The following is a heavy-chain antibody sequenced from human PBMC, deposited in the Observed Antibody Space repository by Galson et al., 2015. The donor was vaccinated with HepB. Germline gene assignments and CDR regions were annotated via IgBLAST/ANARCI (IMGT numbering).Heavy chain of an antibody. Sequence: SLRLSCAASGFTFNNYALHWVRQAPGKGLEWLSYISASTIYTNYADSVKGRFTVSRDNAKNSLNLQMNSLRAEDTAVYYCARVADADYGDHTHFDSWGQGTLVAVSS. V-gene: IGHV3-11*06. J-gene: IGHJ4*02. CDR2: ISASTIYT. CDR1: GFTFNNYA. CDR3: ARVADADYGDHTHFDS. D-gene: IGHD4-17*01.